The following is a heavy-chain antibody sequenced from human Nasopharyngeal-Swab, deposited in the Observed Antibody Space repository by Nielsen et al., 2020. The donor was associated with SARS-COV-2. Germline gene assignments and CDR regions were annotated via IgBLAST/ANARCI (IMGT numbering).Heavy chain of an antibody. Sequence: GGSLRLSCAASGLTFSKACMNWVRQAPGRGLEWVGRIKSRSDGGTTYYAAPVKGRFTISRDDSENTVYLQMNSLQTDDTAVYYCSTGGYTSGLDYWGQGTLVTVPS. V-gene: IGHV3-15*01. J-gene: IGHJ4*02. CDR2: IKSRSDGGTT. CDR1: GLTFSKAC. CDR3: STGGYTSGLDY. D-gene: IGHD5-18*01.